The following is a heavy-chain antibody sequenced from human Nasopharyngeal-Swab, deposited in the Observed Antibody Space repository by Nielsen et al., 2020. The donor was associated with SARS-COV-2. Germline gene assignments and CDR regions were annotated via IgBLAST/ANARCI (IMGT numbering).Heavy chain of an antibody. CDR3: ARDVVDCTGGGCYESEFDY. V-gene: IGHV3-48*04. CDR2: ISSSSSTI. Sequence: GESLKISCAASGFTFSSYSMNWVRQAPGKGLEWVSYISSSSSTIYYADSVKGRFTISRDNAKNSLYLQMNSLRAEDTAVYYCARDVVDCTGGGCYESEFDYWGQGTLVTVSS. CDR1: GFTFSSYS. J-gene: IGHJ4*02. D-gene: IGHD2-8*02.